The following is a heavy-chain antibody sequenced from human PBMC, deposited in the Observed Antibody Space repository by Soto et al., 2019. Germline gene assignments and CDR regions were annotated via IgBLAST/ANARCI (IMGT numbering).Heavy chain of an antibody. D-gene: IGHD3-22*01. CDR3: ARGGYDSSGYYYDY. J-gene: IGHJ4*02. V-gene: IGHV1-69*13. CDR1: GGTFSSYA. Sequence: GASVKVSCKASGGTFSSYAISWVRQAPGQGLEWMGWIIPIYGTANYAQKFQGRVTITADESTSTAYMELRSLRSEDTAVYYCARGGYDSSGYYYDYWGQGTQVTVSS. CDR2: IIPIYGTA.